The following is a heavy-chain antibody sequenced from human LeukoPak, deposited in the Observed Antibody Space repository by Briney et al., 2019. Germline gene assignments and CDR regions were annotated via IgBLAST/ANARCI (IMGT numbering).Heavy chain of an antibody. Sequence: GGTLRLSCAASGFTFSSYGMSWVRQAPGKGLEWVSAISGSGGSTYYADSVKGRFTISRDNSKNTLYLQMNSLRAEDTAVYYCAEDLIAAAGSRYFDYWGQGTLVTVSS. J-gene: IGHJ4*02. CDR2: ISGSGGST. D-gene: IGHD6-13*01. CDR3: AEDLIAAAGSRYFDY. CDR1: GFTFSSYG. V-gene: IGHV3-23*01.